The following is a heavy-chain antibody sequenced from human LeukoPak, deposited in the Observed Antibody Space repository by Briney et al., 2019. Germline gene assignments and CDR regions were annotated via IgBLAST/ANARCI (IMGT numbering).Heavy chain of an antibody. V-gene: IGHV1-46*01. CDR2: INPSGGST. Sequence: ASVKVSCKASGYTFTSYCMHWVRQAPGQGLEWMGIINPSGGSTSYAQKFQGRVTMTRDTSTSTVYMELSSLRSEDTAVYYCARVSVAGTWGIRSPQDYWGQGTLVTVSS. D-gene: IGHD6-19*01. J-gene: IGHJ4*02. CDR3: ARVSVAGTWGIRSPQDY. CDR1: GYTFTSYC.